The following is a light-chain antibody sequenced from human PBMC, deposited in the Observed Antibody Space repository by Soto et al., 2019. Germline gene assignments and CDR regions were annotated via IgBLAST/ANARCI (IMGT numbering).Light chain of an antibody. Sequence: EIVLTQSPDTLSLSPGERATLSCRASQSINSNYLAWYHQKPGQGPRPLIYGASSRATGIPDRFSGTGSGTDFALTISRLEPEDFAVYYCQQNDSSPRTFGQGTKVEIK. CDR2: GAS. J-gene: IGKJ1*01. CDR1: QSINSNY. V-gene: IGKV3-20*01. CDR3: QQNDSSPRT.